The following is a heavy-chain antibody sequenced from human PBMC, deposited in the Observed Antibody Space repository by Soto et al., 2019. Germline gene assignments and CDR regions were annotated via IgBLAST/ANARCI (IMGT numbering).Heavy chain of an antibody. CDR3: ARNYYNSKVYGY. Sequence: SETLSLTCTVSGGSINRGGYYWSWIRQHPGKGLEWIGYINYSGSTNYNPSLKSRVIISRDTSKNQLSLNLSSVTAADTAIYYCARNYYNSKVYGYCGQGTLVTVSS. CDR2: INYSGST. D-gene: IGHD3-22*01. J-gene: IGHJ4*02. V-gene: IGHV4-31*03. CDR1: GGSINRGGYY.